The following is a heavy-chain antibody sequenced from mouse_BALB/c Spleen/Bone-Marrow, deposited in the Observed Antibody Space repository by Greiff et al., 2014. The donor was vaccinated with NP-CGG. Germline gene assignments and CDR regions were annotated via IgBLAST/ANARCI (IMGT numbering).Heavy chain of an antibody. D-gene: IGHD1-1*01. V-gene: IGHV14-3*02. Sequence: VQLKESGAELVRPGASVKLSCTASGFNIKDTYMHWVKQRPEQGLEWIGRIDPANGNTKYDPKFQGKATITADTSSNTAYLQLSSLTSEDTAVYYCATYYYGSSWGFAYWGQGTLDTVSA. J-gene: IGHJ3*01. CDR1: GFNIKDTY. CDR3: ATYYYGSSWGFAY. CDR2: IDPANGNT.